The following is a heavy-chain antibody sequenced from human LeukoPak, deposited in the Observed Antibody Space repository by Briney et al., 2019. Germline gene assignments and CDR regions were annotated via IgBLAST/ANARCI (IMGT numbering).Heavy chain of an antibody. D-gene: IGHD6-13*01. CDR2: ISSSSSTI. CDR3: ARDSSSWYGYFQH. Sequence: PGGPLRLSCAASGFTFSSYNITWVRQAPGKGLEWVSYISSSSSTIYYADSVKGRFTISRDNAKNSLYLQMNSLRAEDTAVYYCARDSSSWYGYFQHWGQGTLVTVSS. CDR1: GFTFSSYN. J-gene: IGHJ1*01. V-gene: IGHV3-48*01.